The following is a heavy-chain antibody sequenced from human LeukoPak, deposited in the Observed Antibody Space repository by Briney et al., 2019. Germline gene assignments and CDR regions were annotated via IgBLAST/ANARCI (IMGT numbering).Heavy chain of an antibody. Sequence: PVGALRLSCAPSGDSLSGYSTRAVRDAPDKGVDCVADIWYDGNSQYYADSVKGRFTISRDNSKNTVYLQMNSQTAEDTAIYYCVRPNGDYARGGLEIWGQGTVVTVSS. J-gene: IGHJ3*02. D-gene: IGHD4-17*01. CDR2: IWYDGNSQ. CDR1: GDSLSGYS. CDR3: VRPNGDYARGGLEI. V-gene: IGHV3-33*08.